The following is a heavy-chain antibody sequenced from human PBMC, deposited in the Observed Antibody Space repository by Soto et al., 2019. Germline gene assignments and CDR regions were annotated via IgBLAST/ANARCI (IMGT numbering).Heavy chain of an antibody. Sequence: GSLRLSCAASGFTFSNYDMHWVRQTTEKGLEWVSGIATNGYSYYLDSVKGRFTISRENAKNSFFLQMNSLRAGDTVVYYCAREIATPGTWYFDYWGQGILVTVSS. V-gene: IGHV3-13*01. CDR3: AREIATPGTWYFDY. CDR1: GFTFSNYD. D-gene: IGHD6-13*01. J-gene: IGHJ4*02. CDR2: IATNGYS.